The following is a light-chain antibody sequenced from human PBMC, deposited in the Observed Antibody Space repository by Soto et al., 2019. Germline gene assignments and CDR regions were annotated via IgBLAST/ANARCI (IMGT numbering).Light chain of an antibody. CDR1: QSVSSY. Sequence: EIVLTQSPATLSLSPGERATLSCRASQSVSSYLGWYQQKPGQATRLLIYDASNRATGIPARFSGSGSGTDFTLTISSLEPEDFAVYYCQQRSNWPPITFGQGTRLEIK. V-gene: IGKV3-11*01. CDR3: QQRSNWPPIT. J-gene: IGKJ5*01. CDR2: DAS.